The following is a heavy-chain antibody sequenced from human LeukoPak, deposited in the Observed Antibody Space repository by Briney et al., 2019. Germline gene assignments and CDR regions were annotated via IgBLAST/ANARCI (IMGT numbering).Heavy chain of an antibody. CDR1: TDTFINYD. CDR2: MNPNTGNT. D-gene: IGHD4-11*01. Sequence: ASVKLSCKASTDTFINYDINWVRQATGQRLEWIGWMNPNTGNTGYAQNFQGRVTMTRDTSISTAHMELSSLRPEDTAVYYCAVTPSNLSHLDKWGQGTLVTISS. CDR3: AVTPSNLSHLDK. V-gene: IGHV1-8*01. J-gene: IGHJ4*02.